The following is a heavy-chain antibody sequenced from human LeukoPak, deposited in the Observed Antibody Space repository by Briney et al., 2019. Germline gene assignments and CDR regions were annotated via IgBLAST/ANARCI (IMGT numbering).Heavy chain of an antibody. V-gene: IGHV3-23*01. CDR1: GFTVSSNY. CDR2: ISGSGAST. J-gene: IGHJ4*02. D-gene: IGHD1-26*01. Sequence: PGGSLRLSCAASGFTVSSNYMSWVRQAPGKRLEWISGISGSGASTYYADSVKGRFTISRDDSRNTLYLQMNSLRGDDTAVYYCAKDVGKWESLHFFDYWGQGTLVTVSS. CDR3: AKDVGKWESLHFFDY.